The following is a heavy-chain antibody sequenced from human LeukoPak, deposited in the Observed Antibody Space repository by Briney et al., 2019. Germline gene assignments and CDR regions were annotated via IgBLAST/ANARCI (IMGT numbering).Heavy chain of an antibody. CDR1: GYTLTELS. D-gene: IGHD1-1*01. J-gene: IGHJ3*02. CDR2: FDPEDGET. V-gene: IGHV1-24*01. CDR3: ATAKGGRLLDQI. Sequence: ASVKVSCKVSGYTLTELSMHWVRQAPGKGLEWMGGFDPEDGETIYAQKLQGRVTMTEDTSTDTAYMELISLRSEDTAVYYCATAKGGRLLDQIWGQGTMVTVSS.